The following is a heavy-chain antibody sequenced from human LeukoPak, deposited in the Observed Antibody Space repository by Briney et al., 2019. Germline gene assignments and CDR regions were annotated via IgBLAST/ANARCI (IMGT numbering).Heavy chain of an antibody. CDR3: ARGLRYSSSPDY. J-gene: IGHJ4*02. CDR2: INSDGSST. D-gene: IGHD6-6*01. CDR1: GFTFSSYW. Sequence: GGSLRLSCAASGFTFSSYWMHWVRHAPGKGLVWVSRINSDGSSTSYADSVKGRFTISRDNAKNTLYLQMDSLRAEDTAVYYCARGLRYSSSPDYWGQGTLVTVSS. V-gene: IGHV3-74*01.